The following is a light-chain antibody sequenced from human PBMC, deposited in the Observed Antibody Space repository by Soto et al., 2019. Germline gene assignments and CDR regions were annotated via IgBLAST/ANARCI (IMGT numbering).Light chain of an antibody. V-gene: IGKV3-11*01. CDR3: QQRNNWPRIT. CDR2: DAS. Sequence: DIVLTQFPATLSLFPGETATLSCRASQTVGTYLAWYQQKPGQAPRLLISDASNRATGVPTRFSGSGSGTDLTLTISSLEPEDFAVNFCQQRNNWPRITFGQGTRLEIK. CDR1: QTVGTY. J-gene: IGKJ5*01.